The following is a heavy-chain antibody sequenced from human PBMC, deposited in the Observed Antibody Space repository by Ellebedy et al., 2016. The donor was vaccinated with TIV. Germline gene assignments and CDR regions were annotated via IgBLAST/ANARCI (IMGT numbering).Heavy chain of an antibody. CDR2: ISGSGGST. CDR3: ARGEGWIDN. D-gene: IGHD5-24*01. J-gene: IGHJ4*02. Sequence: GESLKISXAASGFTFSSYAMTWVRQAPGKGLEWVSSISGSGGSTNYADSVKGRFTISRDNAKNSLYLQMNSLRAEDTAVYFCARGEGWIDNWGQGTLVTVSS. V-gene: IGHV3-23*01. CDR1: GFTFSSYA.